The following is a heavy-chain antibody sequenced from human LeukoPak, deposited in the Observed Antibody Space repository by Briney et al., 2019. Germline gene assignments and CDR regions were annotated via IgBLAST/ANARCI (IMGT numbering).Heavy chain of an antibody. V-gene: IGHV4-59*01. CDR3: AASSGGYPTLGY. CDR2: IYYSGST. J-gene: IGHJ4*02. CDR1: GGSISSYH. Sequence: SETLSLTCTVSGGSISSYHWSWIRQPPGKGLEWIGYIYYSGSTNYNPSLKSRVTISVDTSKNQFSLKLSSVTAADTAVYYCAASSGGYPTLGYWGQGTLVTVSS. D-gene: IGHD6-6*01.